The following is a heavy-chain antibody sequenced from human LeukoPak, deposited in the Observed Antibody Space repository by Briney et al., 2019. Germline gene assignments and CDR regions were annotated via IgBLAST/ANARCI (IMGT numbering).Heavy chain of an antibody. D-gene: IGHD6-19*01. V-gene: IGHV3-23*01. Sequence: GVSLRLSCAASGFTFSSYAMSWVRQAPGKGLEWVTAISGSGGSTYYADPVKGRFTISRDNSKNTLYLQMNSLRAEDTAVYYCAKRMSRGAVAALFDYWGQGTLVTVSS. CDR1: GFTFSSYA. J-gene: IGHJ4*02. CDR2: ISGSGGST. CDR3: AKRMSRGAVAALFDY.